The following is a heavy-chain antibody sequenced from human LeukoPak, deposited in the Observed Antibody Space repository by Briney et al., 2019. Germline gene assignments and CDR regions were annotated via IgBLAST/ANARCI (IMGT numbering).Heavy chain of an antibody. J-gene: IGHJ4*02. V-gene: IGHV3-23*01. Sequence: GGTLRLSCAASGFTFNTYDMSWVRQAPGKGLEWVSGISCSGGATKYADSVKGRFTVSRDDPHNTLYLQMNSVRAEDTAVYFCARGGVDHYGSGTYYLMYYFDHWGQGALVTVSS. CDR1: GFTFNTYD. CDR3: ARGGVDHYGSGTYYLMYYFDH. D-gene: IGHD3-10*01. CDR2: ISCSGGAT.